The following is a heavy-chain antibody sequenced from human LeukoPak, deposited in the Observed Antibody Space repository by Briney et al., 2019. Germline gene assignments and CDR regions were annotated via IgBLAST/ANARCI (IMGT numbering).Heavy chain of an antibody. CDR3: ARDYCSGVTCYSGY. Sequence: PGGSLRLSCAASGFTFNKNWLSWVGQAPGKGLEWVANIKQDGSEKYYVDSVKGRFTISRDNAENSLYLQLNSLRAADTAVYYCARDYCSGVTCYSGYWGQGTLVTVSS. V-gene: IGHV3-7*05. CDR1: GFTFNKNW. CDR2: IKQDGSEK. D-gene: IGHD2-15*01. J-gene: IGHJ4*02.